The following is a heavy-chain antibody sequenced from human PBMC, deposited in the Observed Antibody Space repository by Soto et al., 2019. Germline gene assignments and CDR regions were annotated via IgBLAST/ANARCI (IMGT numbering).Heavy chain of an antibody. J-gene: IGHJ5*02. CDR1: RGSISSSNW. D-gene: IGHD3-10*01. CDR3: ATMFGNLVRGVIIASWFDP. V-gene: IGHV4-4*02. CDR2: TYHSGST. Sequence: VQLQESGPGLVKPSGTLSLTCAVSRGSISSSNWWRWVRQPPGKGLEWVGETYHSGSTNYNPFLHRRVTISVDKSKHQFSPKLSSVTAADTAVYYCATMFGNLVRGVIIASWFDPWGQGTLVTVSA.